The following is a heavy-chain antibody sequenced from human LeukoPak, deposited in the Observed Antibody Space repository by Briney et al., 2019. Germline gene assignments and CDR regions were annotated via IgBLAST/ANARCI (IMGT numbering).Heavy chain of an antibody. J-gene: IGHJ4*02. Sequence: GASLKVSCKASGYTFTGYYMHWVRQAPGQRLEWMGWINPNSGGTNYAQKFQGRVTMTRDTSISTAYMEMSRLRSDDTAVYYCARVSSIVGATTFDYWGQGTLVTVSS. V-gene: IGHV1-2*02. CDR2: INPNSGGT. CDR1: GYTFTGYY. CDR3: ARVSSIVGATTFDY. D-gene: IGHD1-26*01.